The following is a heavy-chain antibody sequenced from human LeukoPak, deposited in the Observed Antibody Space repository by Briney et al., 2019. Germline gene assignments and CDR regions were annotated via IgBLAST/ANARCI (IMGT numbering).Heavy chain of an antibody. V-gene: IGHV3-48*01. Sequence: GGSLRLSCAASGFTFSSYSMNWVRQAPGKGLEWVSYISSSSSTIYYADSVKGRFTISRDNAKNSLYLQMNSLRAEDTAVYYCASRKIDYYMDVWDKGTTVTVSS. CDR1: GFTFSSYS. J-gene: IGHJ6*03. D-gene: IGHD3-22*01. CDR2: ISSSSSTI. CDR3: ASRKIDYYMDV.